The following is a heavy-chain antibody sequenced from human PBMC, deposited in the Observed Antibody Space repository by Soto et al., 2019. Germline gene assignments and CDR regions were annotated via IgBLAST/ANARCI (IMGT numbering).Heavy chain of an antibody. CDR1: GGSVNGYY. CDR2: INHTGGT. Sequence: SETLSLTCAVYGGSVNGYYWNWIRQHPGKGMERIGEINHTGGTHYNPSLKSRVTMSVDTSKNQYSLRLSSVTAADTAIYYCATRITVFGLLIPPFDPWGQGTQVTVSS. J-gene: IGHJ5*02. V-gene: IGHV4-34*01. CDR3: ATRITVFGLLIPPFDP. D-gene: IGHD3-3*01.